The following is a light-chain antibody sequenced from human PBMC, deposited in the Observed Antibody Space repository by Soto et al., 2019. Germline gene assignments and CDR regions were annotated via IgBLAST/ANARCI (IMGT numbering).Light chain of an antibody. CDR2: DVS. J-gene: IGLJ2*01. CDR3: SSYTSSSTLGV. Sequence: QSVLTQPASVSGSPGQSITISCTGTSSAVGGYNYVSWYQQHPGKAPKLMIYDVSNRPSGVSNRFSGSKSGNTASLTISGLQAEDEADYYCSSYTSSSTLGVFGGGTKLTVL. CDR1: SSAVGGYNY. V-gene: IGLV2-14*01.